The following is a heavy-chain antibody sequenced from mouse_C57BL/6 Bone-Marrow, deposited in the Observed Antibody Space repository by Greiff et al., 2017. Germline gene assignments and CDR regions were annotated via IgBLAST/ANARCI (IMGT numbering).Heavy chain of an antibody. Sequence: KESGAELVRPGASVTLSCKASGYTFTDYEMHWVKQTPVHGLEWIGAIDPETGGTAYNQKFKGKAILTADKFSSTAYMELRSLTSEDSAVYYCTRQGFPYAMDYWGQGTSVTGAS. CDR1: GYTFTDYE. CDR2: IDPETGGT. CDR3: TRQGFPYAMDY. V-gene: IGHV1-15*01. J-gene: IGHJ4*01.